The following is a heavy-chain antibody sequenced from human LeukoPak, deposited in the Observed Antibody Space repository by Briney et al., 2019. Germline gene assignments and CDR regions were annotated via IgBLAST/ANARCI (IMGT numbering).Heavy chain of an antibody. J-gene: IGHJ6*03. CDR1: GFTFSRYG. D-gene: IGHD1-7*01. CDR2: ISGSGGST. V-gene: IGHV3-23*01. Sequence: PGGSLRLSCAASGFTFSRYGMSWVRQTPGKGLEWVSGISGSGGSTYYADSVKGRFTISRDNSKNTLYLQMNSLRADDTAVYYCAKRRGLELTYYYHMDVWGKGTTVTVSS. CDR3: AKRRGLELTYYYHMDV.